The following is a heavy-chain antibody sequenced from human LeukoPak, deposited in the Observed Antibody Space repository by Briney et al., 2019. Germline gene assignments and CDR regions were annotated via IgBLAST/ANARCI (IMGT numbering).Heavy chain of an antibody. Sequence: ASVKVSCKASGYTFSSYDINWVRQATGQGLEWMGWMNPNSGNTGYAQKFQGRVTMTRNTSISTAYKELSSLRSEDTAVYYCARTSEVAQYYFDYWGQGTLVTVSS. CDR1: GYTFSSYD. D-gene: IGHD5-12*01. V-gene: IGHV1-8*01. CDR2: MNPNSGNT. J-gene: IGHJ4*02. CDR3: ARTSEVAQYYFDY.